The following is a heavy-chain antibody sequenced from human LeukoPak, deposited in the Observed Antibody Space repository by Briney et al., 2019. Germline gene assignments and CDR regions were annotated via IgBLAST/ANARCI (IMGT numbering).Heavy chain of an antibody. V-gene: IGHV3-48*04. CDR1: GFTFSSYS. J-gene: IGHJ6*03. CDR3: ARIGSDSTGWYYMDV. CDR2: ISSSSSTI. Sequence: PGGSLRLSCAASGFTFSSYSMNWVRQAPGKGLEWVSYISSSSSTIYYADSVKGRFTISRDNAKNSLYLQMNSLRAEDTAVYYCARIGSDSTGWYYMDVRGKGTTVTVSS. D-gene: IGHD6-19*01.